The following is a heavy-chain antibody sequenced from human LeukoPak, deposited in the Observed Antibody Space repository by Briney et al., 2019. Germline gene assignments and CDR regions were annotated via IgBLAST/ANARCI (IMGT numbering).Heavy chain of an antibody. CDR3: ARSGVLGYCSSTSCRNWFDP. CDR2: INHSGST. Sequence: GSLRLSCAASGFTFSSYSMNWVRQAPGKGLEWIGEINHSGSTNYNPSLKSRVTISVDTSKNQFSLKLSSVTAADTAVYYCARSGVLGYCSSTSCRNWFDPWGQGTLVTVSS. CDR1: GFTFSSYS. V-gene: IGHV4-34*01. D-gene: IGHD2-2*01. J-gene: IGHJ5*02.